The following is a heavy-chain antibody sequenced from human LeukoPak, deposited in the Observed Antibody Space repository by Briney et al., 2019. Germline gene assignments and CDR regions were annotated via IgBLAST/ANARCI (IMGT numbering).Heavy chain of an antibody. CDR2: INHSGST. CDR3: AILYGDYEYYFDY. J-gene: IGHJ4*02. D-gene: IGHD4-17*01. V-gene: IGHV4-34*01. CDR1: GESFSGYY. Sequence: SKTLSLTCAVYGESFSGYYWSWIRQPPGKGLEWIGEINHSGSTNYNPSLKSRVTISVDTSKNQFSLKLSSVAAADTAVYYCAILYGDYEYYFDYWGQGTLVTVSS.